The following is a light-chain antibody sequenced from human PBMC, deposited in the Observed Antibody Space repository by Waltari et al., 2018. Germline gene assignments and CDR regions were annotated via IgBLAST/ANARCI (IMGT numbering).Light chain of an antibody. V-gene: IGKV1-17*03. J-gene: IGKJ2*01. CDR3: LQHNSDPQT. CDR1: QAISNY. CDR2: AAS. Sequence: DIQMTQSPSAMSASVGARVTIPCRASQAISNYLAWFQQKPGQAPKRLIYAASNLQPGVPSRFSGSGSGTEFTLTISSLQPEDFATYYCLQHNSDPQTFGQGTKLEIK.